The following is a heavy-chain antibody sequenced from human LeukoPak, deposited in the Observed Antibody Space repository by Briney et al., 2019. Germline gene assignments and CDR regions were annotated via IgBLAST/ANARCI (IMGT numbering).Heavy chain of an antibody. CDR1: GGSFSGYY. CDR2: INQSGST. CDR3: ARGLAGYYDSSGYYVFDY. V-gene: IGHV4-34*01. D-gene: IGHD3-22*01. J-gene: IGHJ4*02. Sequence: PSETLSLTCGVYGGSFSGYYWSWIRQPPGKGLEWIGEINQSGSTNYNPSLKSRVTISVDTSKNQFSLKLSAVTAADTAVYYCARGLAGYYDSSGYYVFDYWGQGTLVTVSS.